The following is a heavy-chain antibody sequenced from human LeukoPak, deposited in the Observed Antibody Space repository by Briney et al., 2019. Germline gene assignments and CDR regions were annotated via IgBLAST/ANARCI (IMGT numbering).Heavy chain of an antibody. CDR1: GGTFSSYA. Sequence: ASVSVSCTASGGTFSSYAISWVRQAPGQGLEWMGRIIPIFGIANYAQKFQGRVTITADKSTSTAFMELSSLRSEDTAVYYCARDDRSPNYYYYYGMDVWGQGTTVTVSS. CDR2: IIPIFGIA. D-gene: IGHD1-14*01. V-gene: IGHV1-69*04. CDR3: ARDDRSPNYYYYYGMDV. J-gene: IGHJ6*02.